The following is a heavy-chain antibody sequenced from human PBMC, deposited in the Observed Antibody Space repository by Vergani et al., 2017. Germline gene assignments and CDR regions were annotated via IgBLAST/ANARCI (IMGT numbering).Heavy chain of an antibody. CDR2: ISGSGGSI. CDR3: ARDPSPYDFWSGYYPGPYYFDY. CDR1: GFTFSSYA. D-gene: IGHD3-3*01. V-gene: IGHV3-23*01. J-gene: IGHJ4*02. Sequence: EVQLLESGGGLVQPGGSLRLSCAASGFTFSSYAMSWVRQAPGKGLEWVSAISGSGGSIYYADSVKRRFTISRDNAKNSLYLQMNSLRAEDTAVYYCARDPSPYDFWSGYYPGPYYFDYWGQGTLVTVSS.